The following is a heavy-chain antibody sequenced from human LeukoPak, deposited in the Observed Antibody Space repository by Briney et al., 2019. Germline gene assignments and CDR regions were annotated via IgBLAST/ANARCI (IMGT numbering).Heavy chain of an antibody. V-gene: IGHV4-30-4*08. CDR1: GGSISSYY. J-gene: IGHJ5*02. Sequence: PSETLSLTCTASGGSISSYYWSWIRQPPGKGLEWIGYIYYSGSTYYNPSLKSRVTISVDTSKNQFSLKLSSVTAADTAVYYCARGTAKYSSGNWFDPWGQGTLVTVSS. CDR2: IYYSGST. D-gene: IGHD6-25*01. CDR3: ARGTAKYSSGNWFDP.